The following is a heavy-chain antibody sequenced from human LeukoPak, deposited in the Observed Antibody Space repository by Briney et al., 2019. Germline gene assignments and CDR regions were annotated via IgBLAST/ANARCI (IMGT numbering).Heavy chain of an antibody. D-gene: IGHD4-17*01. J-gene: IGHJ6*03. V-gene: IGHV4-4*02. CDR3: ARYGDYFYMDV. Sequence: SETLSLTCAVSGGSISSSNWWSWVRQPPGKGLEWIGEIYHSGSTNYNPSLKSRVTMSVDTSKNHFSLKLSSVTAADTAVYYCARYGDYFYMDVWGTGTTVTISS. CDR2: IYHSGST. CDR1: GGSISSSNW.